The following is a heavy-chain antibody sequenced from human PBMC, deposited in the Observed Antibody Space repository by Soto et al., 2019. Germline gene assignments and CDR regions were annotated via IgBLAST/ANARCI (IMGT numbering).Heavy chain of an antibody. D-gene: IGHD2-2*01. Sequence: SETLSLTCTVSGGSISSSSYYWGWIRQPPGKGLEWIGSIYYSGSTYYNPSLKSRVTISVDTSKNQFSLKLSSVTAADTAVYYCARQSQVVPAAMRDPGFDYWGQGTLVTVSS. J-gene: IGHJ4*02. CDR2: IYYSGST. CDR1: GGSISSSSYY. V-gene: IGHV4-39*01. CDR3: ARQSQVVPAAMRDPGFDY.